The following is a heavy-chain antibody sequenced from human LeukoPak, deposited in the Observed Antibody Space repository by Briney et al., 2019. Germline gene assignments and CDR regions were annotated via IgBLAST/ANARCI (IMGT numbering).Heavy chain of an antibody. CDR3: ASGTLNSGLSY. CDR2: IKEDGSES. CDR1: GFTVDTYW. V-gene: IGHV3-7*02. J-gene: IGHJ4*02. D-gene: IGHD6-19*01. Sequence: GGALRLSCETSGFTVDTYWMNWVRQAPGKGLEWVANIKEDGSESYYVDSVKGRFTISRDKTKSSVYLQMNSLRAEDTAVYHCASGTLNSGLSYWGQGTLVTVPS.